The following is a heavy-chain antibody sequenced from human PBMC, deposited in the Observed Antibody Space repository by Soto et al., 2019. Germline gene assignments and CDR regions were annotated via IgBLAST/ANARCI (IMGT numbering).Heavy chain of an antibody. CDR1: GFTFDDYA. CDR2: ISWNSGSI. J-gene: IGHJ4*02. D-gene: IGHD5-12*01. Sequence: GGSLRLSCAASGFTFDDYAMHWVRQAPGKGLEWVSGISWNSGSIGYADSVKGRFTISRDNAKNSLYLQMNSLRAEDTALYYCAKAQTTRGYSGYDSLDYWGQGTLGTV. CDR3: AKAQTTRGYSGYDSLDY. V-gene: IGHV3-9*01.